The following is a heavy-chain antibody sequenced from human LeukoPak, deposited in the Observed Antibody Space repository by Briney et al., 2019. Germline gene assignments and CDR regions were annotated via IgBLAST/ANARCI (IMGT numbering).Heavy chain of an antibody. D-gene: IGHD7-27*01. CDR2: IYTSGST. Sequence: SETLSLTCTVSGGSISSYYWSWIRQPAGKGLEWIGRIYTSGSTNYNPSLKSRVTMSVDTSKNQFSLKLSSVTAADTAVYYCARDREAVANWGYDWFDPWGQGTLVTVSA. V-gene: IGHV4-4*07. CDR3: ARDREAVANWGYDWFDP. CDR1: GGSISSYY. J-gene: IGHJ5*02.